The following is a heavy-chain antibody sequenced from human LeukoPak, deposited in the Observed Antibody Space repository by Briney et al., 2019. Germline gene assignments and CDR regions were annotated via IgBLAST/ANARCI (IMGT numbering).Heavy chain of an antibody. Sequence: GGSLRLSCAASGFTFSSYEMNWVRQAPGKGLEWVSYISSSGSTIYYADSVKGRFTISRDNAKNSLYLQMNSLRAEDTAVYYCARLRGVAGTPAIPCGQGTLVTVSS. V-gene: IGHV3-48*03. CDR3: ARLRGVAGTPAIP. J-gene: IGHJ5*02. CDR2: ISSSGSTI. CDR1: GFTFSSYE. D-gene: IGHD6-19*01.